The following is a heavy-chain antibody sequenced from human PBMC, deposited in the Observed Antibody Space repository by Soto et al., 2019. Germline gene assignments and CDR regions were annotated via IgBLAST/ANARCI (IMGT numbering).Heavy chain of an antibody. D-gene: IGHD3-10*01. J-gene: IGHJ6*03. CDR2: ISGSGRST. V-gene: IGHV3-23*01. CDR1: GFTFSSYA. Sequence: GGSLRLSCAASGFTFSSYAMSWVRQAPGKGLEWVSVISGSGRSTYYADFVKGRFTISRDNSRTTLYLRMNSLRAEDTAVYYCAKDRVSGDDGYFYYMDVWGKGTTVTVSS. CDR3: AKDRVSGDDGYFYYMDV.